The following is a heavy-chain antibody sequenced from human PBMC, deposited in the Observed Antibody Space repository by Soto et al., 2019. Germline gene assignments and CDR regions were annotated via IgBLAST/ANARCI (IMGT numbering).Heavy chain of an antibody. CDR1: GFTFSDYY. V-gene: IGHV3-11*06. D-gene: IGHD4-17*01. J-gene: IGHJ4*02. Sequence: GGSLRLSCAASGFTFSDYYMSWIRRAPGKGLEWVSYISSSSSYTNYADSVKGRFTISRDNAKNSLYLQMNSLRAEDTAVYYCASLYGDSYYFDYWGQGTLVTVSS. CDR2: ISSSSSYT. CDR3: ASLYGDSYYFDY.